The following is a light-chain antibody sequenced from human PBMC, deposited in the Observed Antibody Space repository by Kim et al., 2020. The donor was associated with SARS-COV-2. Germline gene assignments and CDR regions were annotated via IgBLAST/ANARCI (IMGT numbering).Light chain of an antibody. CDR3: QQRSNWSWT. CDR1: QSVSTS. CDR2: DAS. V-gene: IGKV3-11*01. J-gene: IGKJ1*01. Sequence: LSPGERAPLSCRASQSVSTSLAWYQQKPGQAPRLLIYDASNRATGIPARFSGSGSGTDFTLTIGSLEAEDFAVYYCQQRSNWSWTFGQGTKVDIK.